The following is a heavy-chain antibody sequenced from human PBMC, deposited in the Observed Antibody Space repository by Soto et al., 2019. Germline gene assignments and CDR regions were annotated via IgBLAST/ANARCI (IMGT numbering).Heavy chain of an antibody. Sequence: PXQTLSLPSAITGDSVSSNSAGCSWVRHSPSRGLEWLGRTYYRSKWYYEYAVSVRGRITINPDTSKNQYSLQLNSVTPEDTAVFFCARGEQYSGRIFDYWGQGTLVTVSS. J-gene: IGHJ4*01. CDR2: TYYRSKWYY. CDR1: GDSVSSNSAG. D-gene: IGHD1-26*01. CDR3: ARGEQYSGRIFDY. V-gene: IGHV6-1*01.